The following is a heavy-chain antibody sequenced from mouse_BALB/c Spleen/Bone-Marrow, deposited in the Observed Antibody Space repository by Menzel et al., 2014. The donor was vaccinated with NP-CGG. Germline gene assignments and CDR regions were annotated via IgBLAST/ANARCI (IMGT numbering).Heavy chain of an antibody. V-gene: IGHV1S81*02. J-gene: IGHJ3*01. CDR2: ITPSNGDT. CDR1: GYTFTSYY. Sequence: VQLQQSGAELVKPGASVKLSCKASGYTFTSYYTYWVKQRPGQGLEWIGEITPSNGDTNFNEKFKSKATLTVDKSSSTACMQLSSLTSEDSAVYYCSREGAYWGQGTLVTVSA. CDR3: SREGAY.